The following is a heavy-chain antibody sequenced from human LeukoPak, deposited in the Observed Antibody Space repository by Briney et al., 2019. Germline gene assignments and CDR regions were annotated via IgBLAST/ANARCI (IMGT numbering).Heavy chain of an antibody. J-gene: IGHJ5*02. D-gene: IGHD5-18*01. V-gene: IGHV4-39*07. CDR1: GDSISSSSYY. Sequence: PSETLSLTCTVSGDSISSSSYYWGWIRQPPGKGLEWIGSIYYSGSTYNNPSLKSRVTISVDTSKNQFSLKLSSVTAADTAVYYCARDGYSYGYYEAWGQGTLVTVSS. CDR3: ARDGYSYGYYEA. CDR2: IYYSGST.